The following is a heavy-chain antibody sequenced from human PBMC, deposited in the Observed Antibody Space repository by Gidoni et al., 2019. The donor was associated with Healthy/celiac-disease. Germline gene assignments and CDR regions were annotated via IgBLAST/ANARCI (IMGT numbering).Heavy chain of an antibody. Sequence: QVQLQQWGAGLLKPSETLSLTCAVYGGSFSGYSWSWIRQPPGKGLEWIGEINHSGSTNYNPSLKSRVTISVDTSKNQFSLKLSSVTAADTAVYYCARGVSGGSCYDPGGCNYYYYGMDVWGQGTTVTVSS. CDR1: GGSFSGYS. J-gene: IGHJ6*02. V-gene: IGHV4-34*01. D-gene: IGHD2-15*01. CDR3: ARGVSGGSCYDPGGCNYYYYGMDV. CDR2: INHSGST.